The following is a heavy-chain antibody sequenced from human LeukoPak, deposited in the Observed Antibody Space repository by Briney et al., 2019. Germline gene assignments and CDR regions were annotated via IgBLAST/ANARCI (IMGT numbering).Heavy chain of an antibody. D-gene: IGHD2-15*01. CDR1: GGSLSNSSYY. V-gene: IGHV4-39*07. Sequence: PSETLSLTCTVSGGSLSNSSYYWGWIRQPPGKGLEWIGSIYYSGSVYYNPSLKSRVTISVVTSKNQLSLKLNSVTAADTAVYYCARDGDIVEGDYFDYWGQGTLVTVSS. CDR2: IYYSGSV. CDR3: ARDGDIVEGDYFDY. J-gene: IGHJ4*02.